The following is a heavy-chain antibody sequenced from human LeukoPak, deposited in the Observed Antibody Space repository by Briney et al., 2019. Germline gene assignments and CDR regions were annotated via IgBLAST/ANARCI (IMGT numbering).Heavy chain of an antibody. Sequence: GGSLRLSCAASGFTFSNFGMHWVRQAPGKGLEWVAFIRYDGSNKYYADSVKGRFTISRDNSKNTLYLQMNSLRAEDTAVYYCAKDWANRYSGYDLDYWGQGTLVTVSS. CDR2: IRYDGSNK. D-gene: IGHD5-12*01. V-gene: IGHV3-30*02. J-gene: IGHJ4*02. CDR3: AKDWANRYSGYDLDY. CDR1: GFTFSNFG.